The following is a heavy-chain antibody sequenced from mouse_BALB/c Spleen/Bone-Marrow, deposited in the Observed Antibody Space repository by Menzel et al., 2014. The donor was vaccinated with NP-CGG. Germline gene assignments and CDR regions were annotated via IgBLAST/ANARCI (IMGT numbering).Heavy chain of an antibody. D-gene: IGHD1-1*01. CDR1: GFSLTSYG. CDR2: IWRGGST. Sequence: VKLQESGPGLVQPSQSLSITCTVSGFSLTSYGVHWVRQSPGKGLEWLGVIWRGGSTDYNAAFMSRLSITKDNSKSQAFFKMNSLQADDTAIYYCAKNQGSFYYGSSHWYFDVWGAGTTVTVSS. V-gene: IGHV2-5*01. CDR3: AKNQGSFYYGSSHWYFDV. J-gene: IGHJ1*01.